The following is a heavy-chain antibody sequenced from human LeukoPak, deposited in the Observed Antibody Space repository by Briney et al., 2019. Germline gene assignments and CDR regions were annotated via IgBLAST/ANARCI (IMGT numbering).Heavy chain of an antibody. CDR3: ARDGAPIENYYGMDV. CDR2: ISAYNGNT. Sequence: ASVKVSCKASGYTFTSYGISWVRQAPGQGLEWMGWISAYNGNTNYAQKLQGRVTMTTDTSTSTAYMELRSLRSDDTAVYYCARDGAPIENYYGMDVWGQGTTVTVSS. CDR1: GYTFTSYG. V-gene: IGHV1-18*01. D-gene: IGHD2-21*01. J-gene: IGHJ6*02.